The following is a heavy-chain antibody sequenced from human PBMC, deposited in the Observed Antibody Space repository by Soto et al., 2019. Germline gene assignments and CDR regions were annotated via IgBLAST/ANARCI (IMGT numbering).Heavy chain of an antibody. D-gene: IGHD3-9*01. CDR1: GFTVNSNY. V-gene: IGHV3-66*01. Sequence: PGGSLRLSCAASGFTVNSNYMSWVRQAPGKGLEWVSVIYSDGSTYYADSVKGRFIISRDNSYNTLYFQMNSLRAEDTAVYYCATLTKYDILTGFYPCWGQGTLVTVSS. CDR3: ATLTKYDILTGFYPC. CDR2: IYSDGST. J-gene: IGHJ4*02.